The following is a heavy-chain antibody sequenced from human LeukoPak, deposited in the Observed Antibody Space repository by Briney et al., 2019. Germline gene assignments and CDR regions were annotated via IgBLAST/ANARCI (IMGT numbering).Heavy chain of an antibody. D-gene: IGHD4-17*01. Sequence: GGSLRLSCAASGNYWMHWVRQAPGKGLVWVSHINSDGSWTSYADSVKVRFTISKDNTKNTVYLQMNSLRAEDTAVYYCAREVGYGDYGIDYWGQGTLVTVSS. CDR2: INSDGSWT. V-gene: IGHV3-74*01. CDR1: GNYW. J-gene: IGHJ4*02. CDR3: AREVGYGDYGIDY.